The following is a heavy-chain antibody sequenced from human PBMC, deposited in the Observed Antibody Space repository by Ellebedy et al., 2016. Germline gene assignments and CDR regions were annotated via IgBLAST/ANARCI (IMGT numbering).Heavy chain of an antibody. J-gene: IGHJ4*02. Sequence: ASVKVSCXASGYTFTSYGISWVRQAPGQGLEWMGWISAYNGNTNYVQKLQGRVTMTTDTSTSTAYMELRSLRSDDTAVYYCARPSSLMAPFDYWGQGTLVTVSS. CDR3: ARPSSLMAPFDY. D-gene: IGHD5-24*01. CDR1: GYTFTSYG. V-gene: IGHV1-18*01. CDR2: ISAYNGNT.